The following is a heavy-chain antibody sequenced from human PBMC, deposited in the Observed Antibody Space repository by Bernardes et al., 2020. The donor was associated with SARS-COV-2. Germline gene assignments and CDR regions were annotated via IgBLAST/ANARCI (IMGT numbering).Heavy chain of an antibody. Sequence: SQTLSLTCAISGDSVSSNSAAWNWIRQSPSRGLEWLGRTYYRSKWYNDYAVSVKSRITINPDTSKNQFSLQLNSVTPEDTAVYYCARDGGHYDFWSGYYNNAFDIWGQGTMVTVSS. D-gene: IGHD3-3*01. J-gene: IGHJ3*02. CDR2: TYYRSKWYN. CDR1: GDSVSSNSAA. CDR3: ARDGGHYDFWSGYYNNAFDI. V-gene: IGHV6-1*01.